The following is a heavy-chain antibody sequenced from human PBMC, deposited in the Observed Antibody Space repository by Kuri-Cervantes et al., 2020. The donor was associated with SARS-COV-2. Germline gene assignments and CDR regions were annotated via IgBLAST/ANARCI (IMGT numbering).Heavy chain of an antibody. J-gene: IGHJ4*02. V-gene: IGHV1-18*01. CDR1: GYTFTSYG. CDR2: ISAYNGNT. CDR3: ARNLIWSGYFQFDY. D-gene: IGHD3-3*01. Sequence: ASVKVSCKASGYTFTSYGISWVRQAPGQGLEWMGWISAYNGNTNYAQKLQGRVTMTTDTSTSTVYMELSSLRSEDTAVYYCARNLIWSGYFQFDYWGQGTLVTVSS.